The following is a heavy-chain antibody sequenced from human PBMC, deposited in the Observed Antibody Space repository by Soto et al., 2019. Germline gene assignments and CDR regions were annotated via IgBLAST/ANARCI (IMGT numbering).Heavy chain of an antibody. CDR3: ARSYVDHTFYYYYGMDV. V-gene: IGHV4-59*01. CDR1: GGSISSYY. Sequence: PPETLSLTCTVSGGSISSYYWSWIRQPPGKGLEWIGYIYYSGSTNYNPSLKSRVTISVDTSKNQFSLKLSSVTAADTAVYYCARSYVDHTFYYYYGMDVWVQGTTVTVS. J-gene: IGHJ6*02. D-gene: IGHD3-16*01. CDR2: IYYSGST.